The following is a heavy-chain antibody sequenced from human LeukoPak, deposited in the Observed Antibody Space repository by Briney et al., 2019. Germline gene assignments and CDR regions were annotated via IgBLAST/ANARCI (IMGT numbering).Heavy chain of an antibody. V-gene: IGHV4-39*02. J-gene: IGHJ4*02. Sequence: SETLSLTCTVSGGSISCSTYHWGWIRQPPGKGLEWIGSIYYSGSTYYNPSLRSRVTISVDTSKNHFSLKLTSVTAADTAVYYCARRYCSSSTCYYFDHWGQGTLVTVPS. CDR2: IYYSGST. D-gene: IGHD2-2*01. CDR1: GGSISCSTYH. CDR3: ARRYCSSSTCYYFDH.